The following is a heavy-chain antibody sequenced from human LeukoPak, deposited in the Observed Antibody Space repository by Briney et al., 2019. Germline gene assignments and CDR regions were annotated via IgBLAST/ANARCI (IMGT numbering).Heavy chain of an antibody. CDR2: INHNGNVN. J-gene: IGHJ6*02. CDR3: ARGGGLDV. D-gene: IGHD3-16*01. V-gene: IGHV3-7*03. CDR1: GFTFSSYW. Sequence: GGSLRLSCAASGFTFSSYWMNWARQAPGKGLRWVASINHNGNVNYYVDSVKGRFTISRDNAKNSLYLQMSNLRAEDTAVYFCARGGGLDVWGQGATVTVSS.